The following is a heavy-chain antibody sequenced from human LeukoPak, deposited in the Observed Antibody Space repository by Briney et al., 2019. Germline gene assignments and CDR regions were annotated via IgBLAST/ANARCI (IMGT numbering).Heavy chain of an antibody. V-gene: IGHV4-59*08. D-gene: IGHD3-10*01. CDR3: ASQGLYYGSARFDY. CDR1: GGSICSYY. CDR2: IYYSGST. Sequence: SETLSLTCTVSGGSICSYYWSWIRQPPGKGLEWIGYIYYSGSTNYNPSLKSRVTISVDTSKNQFSLKLSSVTAADTAVYYCASQGLYYGSARFDYWGQGTLVTVSS. J-gene: IGHJ4*02.